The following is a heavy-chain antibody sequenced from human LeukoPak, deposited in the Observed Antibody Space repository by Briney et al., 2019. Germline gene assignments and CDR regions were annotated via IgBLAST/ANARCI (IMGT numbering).Heavy chain of an antibody. D-gene: IGHD3-10*01. J-gene: IGHJ5*02. V-gene: IGHV3-11*01. CDR3: ARTMVRGVIIMGDNWFDP. Sequence: GGSLRLSCTASGFTFSNYAMSWVRQAPGKGLEWVSYISSSGSTIYYADSVKGRFTISRDNAKNSLYLQMNSLRAEDTAVYYCARTMVRGVIIMGDNWFDPRGQGTLVTVSS. CDR1: GFTFSNYA. CDR2: ISSSGSTI.